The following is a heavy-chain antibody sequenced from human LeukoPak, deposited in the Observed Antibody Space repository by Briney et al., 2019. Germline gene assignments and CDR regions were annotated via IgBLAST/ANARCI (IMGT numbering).Heavy chain of an antibody. CDR3: AREGGSGSYSSYFDY. CDR2: IKTKSQGGTT. V-gene: IGHV3-15*01. D-gene: IGHD1-26*01. Sequence: GGSLRLSCAASGFTFSKAWMNWVRQAPGKGLEWVARIKTKSQGGTTDYAAPVKGRFAISRDNSKNTLYLQMNSLRAEDTAVYYCAREGGSGSYSSYFDYWGQGTLVTVSS. J-gene: IGHJ4*02. CDR1: GFTFSKAW.